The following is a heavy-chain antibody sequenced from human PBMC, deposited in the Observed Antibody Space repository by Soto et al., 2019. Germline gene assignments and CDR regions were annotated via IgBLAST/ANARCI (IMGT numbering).Heavy chain of an antibody. CDR2: IYHSGST. CDR1: GGSISSSNW. Sequence: SETLSLTCAVSGGSISSSNWWSWVRQPPGQGLEWLGEIYHSGSTNYNPSLKSRVTISVDKSKNQFSLKLSSVTAAGTAVYYCARVVRMSTKNYFDYWGQGTLVTVSS. CDR3: ARVVRMSTKNYFDY. D-gene: IGHD1-1*01. J-gene: IGHJ4*02. V-gene: IGHV4-4*02.